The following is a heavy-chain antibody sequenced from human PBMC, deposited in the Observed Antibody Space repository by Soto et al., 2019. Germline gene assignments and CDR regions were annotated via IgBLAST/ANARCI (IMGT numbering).Heavy chain of an antibody. V-gene: IGHV3-30*03. CDR3: ARDLVVPPYGAGSYYPLDY. Sequence: QVQLVESGGGVVQPGRSLRLSCAASGFTFSDHGFHWVRQAPGKGLEWVAVIPSDEDNIHYADSVTGRFAISRDKTKNTVYLQMSSLRAEDTAVYFWARDLVVPPYGAGSYYPLDYWGQGTLVTVSS. D-gene: IGHD3-10*01. J-gene: IGHJ4*02. CDR1: GFTFSDHG. CDR2: IPSDEDNI.